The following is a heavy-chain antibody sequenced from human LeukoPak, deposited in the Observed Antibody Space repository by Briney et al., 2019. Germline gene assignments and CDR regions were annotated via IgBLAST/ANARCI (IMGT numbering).Heavy chain of an antibody. V-gene: IGHV3-33*01. CDR3: ARVLCSGGTCLDAFDI. D-gene: IGHD2-15*01. Sequence: GGSLRLSCVASGFTFSSYGMYWVRQAPGKGLEWVAVIWYVGSNKYYADSVKGRFTISRDNSKNTLYLQMNSLRAEDTAVYYCARVLCSGGTCLDAFDIWGQGTMVTVSS. CDR1: GFTFSSYG. CDR2: IWYVGSNK. J-gene: IGHJ3*02.